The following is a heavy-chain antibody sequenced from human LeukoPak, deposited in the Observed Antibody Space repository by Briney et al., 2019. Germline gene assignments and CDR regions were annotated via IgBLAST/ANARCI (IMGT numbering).Heavy chain of an antibody. D-gene: IGHD6-19*01. CDR2: IFYSGST. Sequence: ETLSLTCNVSGGSISSHYWSWIRQPPGKGLEWIGDIFYSGSTNYNPSLKCRLTISVDKSKKQFSLKLSSVTAADTAVYYCAREHREWLVRSYYYYGMDVWGQGTTVTVSS. V-gene: IGHV4-59*11. J-gene: IGHJ6*02. CDR3: AREHREWLVRSYYYYGMDV. CDR1: GGSISSHY.